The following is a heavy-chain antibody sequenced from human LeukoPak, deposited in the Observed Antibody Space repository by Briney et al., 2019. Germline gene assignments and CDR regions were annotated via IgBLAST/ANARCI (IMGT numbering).Heavy chain of an antibody. D-gene: IGHD3-16*01. V-gene: IGHV3-9*01. CDR3: AKGGTYYYYYYMDV. Sequence: PGRPLRLSCAASGFTFDDYAMHWVRQAPGKGLEWVSGISWNSGSIGYADSVKGRFTISRDNAKNSLYLQMNSLRAEDTALYYCAKGGTYYYYYYMDVWGKGTTVTVSS. CDR2: ISWNSGSI. J-gene: IGHJ6*03. CDR1: GFTFDDYA.